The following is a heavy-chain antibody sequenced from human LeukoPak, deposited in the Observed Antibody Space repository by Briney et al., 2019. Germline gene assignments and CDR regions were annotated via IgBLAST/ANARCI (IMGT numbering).Heavy chain of an antibody. J-gene: IGHJ4*02. CDR3: ARPRWGD. CDR1: GFTFSNSW. CDR2: MKRDGSEK. Sequence: GGSLRLSCAASGFTFSNSWMSWVRQAPGKGLEWVANMKRDGSEKYYVDSVKGRFTISRDNAKKSLYLQMNSLRAEDTAVYYCARPRWGDWGQGTLVTVSS. D-gene: IGHD3-16*01. V-gene: IGHV3-7*01.